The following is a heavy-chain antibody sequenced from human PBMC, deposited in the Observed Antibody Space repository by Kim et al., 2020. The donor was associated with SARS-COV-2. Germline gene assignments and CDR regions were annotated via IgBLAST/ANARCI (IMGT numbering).Heavy chain of an antibody. CDR2: K. Sequence: KRYSPSLKSRLTITKDTSKNQVVLTMPNMDPVDTATYYCGRYQPYYGMDVWGQGTTVTVSS. CDR3: GRYQPYYGMDV. J-gene: IGHJ6*02. V-gene: IGHV2-5*01. D-gene: IGHD2-2*01.